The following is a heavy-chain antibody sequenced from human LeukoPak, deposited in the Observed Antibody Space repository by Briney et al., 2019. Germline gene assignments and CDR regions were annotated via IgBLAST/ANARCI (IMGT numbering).Heavy chain of an antibody. CDR1: GFTFSSYV. V-gene: IGHV3-23*01. D-gene: IGHD6-13*01. CDR3: AEDQDWLAVAGSFDY. J-gene: IGHJ4*02. CDR2: VSGSGGNT. Sequence: HPGGSLRLSCAASGFTFSSYVMSWVRQAPGKGLEWVSYVSGSGGNTYYADSVKGRFTISRDNSKNPLYLQMNSLRAEDTAVYYCAEDQDWLAVAGSFDYWGQGTLVTVSS.